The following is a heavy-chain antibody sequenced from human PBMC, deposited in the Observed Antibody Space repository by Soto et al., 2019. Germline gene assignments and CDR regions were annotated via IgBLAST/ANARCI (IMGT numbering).Heavy chain of an antibody. J-gene: IGHJ6*02. CDR3: ARAGAAPYYYYGLDI. CDR2: IRAYNGDT. CDR1: GYTFTSYG. V-gene: IGHV1-18*01. D-gene: IGHD3-10*01. Sequence: ASVKVSCNASGYTFTSYGISWVRQAPGQGLEWMGWIRAYNGDTNYAQKFQTRVTMTTDTSTDTAYMDLKSLTSDDTAIYYCARAGAAPYYYYGLDIWGQGTTVTVSS.